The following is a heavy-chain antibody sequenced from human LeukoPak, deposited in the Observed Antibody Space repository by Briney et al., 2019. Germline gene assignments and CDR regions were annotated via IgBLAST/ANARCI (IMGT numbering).Heavy chain of an antibody. CDR3: ARGVDYGFDY. CDR2: IQSTGINT. V-gene: IGHV3-30*02. D-gene: IGHD4/OR15-4a*01. CDR1: GFTFNANW. Sequence: GGPLRLSCVASGFTFNANWMTWVRQAPGKGLEWVAFIQSTGINTYYADSVRGRFTIPRDTTKNTLYLQVNSLRGGDTAVYYCARGVDYGFDYWGQGTLVTVSS. J-gene: IGHJ4*02.